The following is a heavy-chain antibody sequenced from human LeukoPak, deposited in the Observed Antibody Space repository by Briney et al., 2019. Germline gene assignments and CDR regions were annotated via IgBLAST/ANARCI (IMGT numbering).Heavy chain of an antibody. CDR2: INPNSGGT. CDR1: GYTFTGYY. Sequence: ASVKVSCKASGYTFTGYYMHWVRQAPGQGLEWMGWINPNSGGTNYAQKLQGRVTMTRDTSISTAYMELSRLRSDDTAVYYCAREPEDDYGEQRLFDYWGQGTLVTVSS. CDR3: AREPEDDYGEQRLFDY. V-gene: IGHV1-2*02. J-gene: IGHJ4*02. D-gene: IGHD4-17*01.